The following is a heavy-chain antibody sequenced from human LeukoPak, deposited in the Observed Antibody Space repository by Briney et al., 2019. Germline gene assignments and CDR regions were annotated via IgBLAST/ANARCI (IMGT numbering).Heavy chain of an antibody. CDR3: SFKQKTAYEISWWFDP. CDR2: IYPGDSDT. V-gene: IGHV5-51*01. J-gene: IGHJ5*02. Sequence: VESLKISCKCSGYSFTSSWTGCVRQMPGTGLERMGIIYPGDSDTGYSPSFQGQVTISADKSINTAYLQWSSLKASDTAIYFFSFKQKTAYEISWWFDPWGQGTLVTVSS. D-gene: IGHD2-21*01. CDR1: GYSFTSSW.